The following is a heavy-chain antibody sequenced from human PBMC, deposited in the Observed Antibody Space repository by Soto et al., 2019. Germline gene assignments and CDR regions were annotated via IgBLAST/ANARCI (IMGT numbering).Heavy chain of an antibody. J-gene: IGHJ4*02. CDR1: GFTFNSYE. Sequence: EVQLVESGGRLVQPGGSLRLSCAASGFTFNSYEMTWVRQAPGKGLEWISYISDSGHTIYYADSVKGRFTISRDSAENSLYLQMDSLRADDTAVYYCARVGAGGWDIPFDFWGLGTLVTVSS. D-gene: IGHD6-19*01. CDR3: ARVGAGGWDIPFDF. V-gene: IGHV3-48*03. CDR2: ISDSGHTI.